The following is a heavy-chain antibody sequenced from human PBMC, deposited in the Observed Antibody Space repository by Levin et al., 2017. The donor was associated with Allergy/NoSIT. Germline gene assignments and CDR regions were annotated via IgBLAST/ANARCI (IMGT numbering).Heavy chain of an antibody. J-gene: IGHJ6*03. CDR2: IYYSGST. CDR3: ARGLLPWGKAAAAGKIIYYMDV. D-gene: IGHD6-13*01. V-gene: IGHV4-59*01. CDR1: GGSISSYY. Sequence: SQTLSLTCTVSGGSISSYYWSWIRQPPGKGLEWIGYIYYSGSTNYNPSLKSRVTISVDTSKNQFSLKLSSVTAADTAVYYCARGLLPWGKAAAAGKIIYYMDVWGKGTTVTVSS.